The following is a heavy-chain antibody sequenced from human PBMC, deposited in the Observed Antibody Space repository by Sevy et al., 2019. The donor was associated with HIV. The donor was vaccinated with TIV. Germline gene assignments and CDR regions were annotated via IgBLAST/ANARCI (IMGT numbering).Heavy chain of an antibody. CDR3: AREIAVAGTAFDI. CDR1: GGSISSYY. V-gene: IGHV4-59*01. D-gene: IGHD6-19*01. Sequence: SETLSLTCTVSGGSISSYYWSWIRQPPGKGLEWIGSIYYSGSTNYNPSLKSRVTISVDTSKNQFSLKLSSVTAADTAVYYCAREIAVAGTAFDIWGQGTMVTVSS. CDR2: IYYSGST. J-gene: IGHJ3*02.